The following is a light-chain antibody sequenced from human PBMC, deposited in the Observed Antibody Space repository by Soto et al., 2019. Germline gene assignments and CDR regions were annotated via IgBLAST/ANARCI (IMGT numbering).Light chain of an antibody. CDR1: QDISNY. CDR3: QQYDNLLT. V-gene: IGKV1-33*01. CDR2: DAS. Sequence: DSQMTQSPSSLSASVGDRVTITCQASQDISNYLNWYQQKPGKAPKLLIYDASNLKTGVPSRFSGSGSGTDFTFTISSLQPEDIATYYCQQYDNLLTFGQGTRLEIK. J-gene: IGKJ5*01.